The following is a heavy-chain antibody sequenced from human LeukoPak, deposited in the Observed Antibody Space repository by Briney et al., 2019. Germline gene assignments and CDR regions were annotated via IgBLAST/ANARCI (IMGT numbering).Heavy chain of an antibody. D-gene: IGHD6-19*01. J-gene: IGHJ4*02. V-gene: IGHV1-18*01. CDR2: ISAYNGNT. CDR3: ARGPRRVAVTGAGDY. CDR1: GYSFTSYG. Sequence: AAVRVSCKASGYSFTSYGVYWMRQAPGQGLEWMGWISAYNGNTNYAHNLKGRVTLTTDTSTATAFMDLRSLTSDDTAVYYCARGPRRVAVTGAGDYWGQGTLVTVSS.